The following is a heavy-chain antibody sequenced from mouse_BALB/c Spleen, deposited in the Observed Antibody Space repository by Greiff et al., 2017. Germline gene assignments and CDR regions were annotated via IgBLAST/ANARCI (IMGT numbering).Heavy chain of an antibody. Sequence: QVQLQQSGAELARPGASVTLSCKASGYTFTSYWMQWVKQGPGQGLEWIGAIYPGDGDTRYTQKFKGKATLTADKSSSTAYMQLSSLSSEDSAVYYCARYYYGSSYYAMDYWGQGTSVTVSS. J-gene: IGHJ4*01. D-gene: IGHD1-1*01. CDR3: ARYYYGSSYYAMDY. V-gene: IGHV1-87*01. CDR1: GYTFTSYW. CDR2: IYPGDGDT.